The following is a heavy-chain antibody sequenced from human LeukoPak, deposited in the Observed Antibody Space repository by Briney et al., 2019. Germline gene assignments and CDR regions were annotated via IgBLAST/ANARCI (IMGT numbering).Heavy chain of an antibody. Sequence: PSETLSLACAVYGGSFSGYYRSWIRQPPGKGLEWIGEINHSGSTNYNPSLKSRVTISVDTSKNQFSLKLSSVTAADTAVYYCARVMDYYDSSGGYWGQGTLVAVSS. CDR1: GGSFSGYY. J-gene: IGHJ4*02. CDR3: ARVMDYYDSSGGY. CDR2: INHSGST. V-gene: IGHV4-34*01. D-gene: IGHD3-22*01.